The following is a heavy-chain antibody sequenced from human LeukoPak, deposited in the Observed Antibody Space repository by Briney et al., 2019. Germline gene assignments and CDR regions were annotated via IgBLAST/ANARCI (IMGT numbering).Heavy chain of an antibody. CDR3: ASPPWAPRLLH. D-gene: IGHD2-21*02. V-gene: IGHV3-7*01. CDR2: MNKDVSEI. J-gene: IGHJ4*02. CDR1: DLTLSNYW. Sequence: LILFRPASDLTLSNYWNIWVRHAPGNGLELVPHMNKDVSEIYYVDSVKGRFTISRDHPQNLLYLQINRLRADDLSVYFCASPPWAPRLLHWGQGTRVTVSS.